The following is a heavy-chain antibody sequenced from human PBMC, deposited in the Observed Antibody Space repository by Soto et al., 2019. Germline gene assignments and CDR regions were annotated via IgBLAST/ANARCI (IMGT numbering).Heavy chain of an antibody. D-gene: IGHD3-3*01. CDR1: GGSISSSSYY. Sequence: SETLSLTCTVSGGSISSSSYYWGWIRQPPGKGLEWIGSIYYSGSTYYNPSLKSRVTISVDTSKNQFSLKLSSVTAADTAVYYCARQTITIFGVVTLRWFDPWGQGTLVTVSS. CDR2: IYYSGST. J-gene: IGHJ5*02. CDR3: ARQTITIFGVVTLRWFDP. V-gene: IGHV4-39*01.